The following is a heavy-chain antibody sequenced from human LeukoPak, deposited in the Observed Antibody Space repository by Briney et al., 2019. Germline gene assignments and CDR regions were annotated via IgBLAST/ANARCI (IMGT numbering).Heavy chain of an antibody. CDR1: GYSFTSYW. CDR3: ARLNVPDYYDSSGYYPDY. V-gene: IGHV5-51*03. CDR2: IYPGDSDT. D-gene: IGHD3-22*01. Sequence: GESLKISCKGSGYSFTSYWIGWVRQMPGKGLEWMGIIYPGDSDTRYSPSFQGQVTISADKSISTAYLQWSSLKASDTAMYYCARLNVPDYYDSSGYYPDYWGQGTLVNVSS. J-gene: IGHJ4*02.